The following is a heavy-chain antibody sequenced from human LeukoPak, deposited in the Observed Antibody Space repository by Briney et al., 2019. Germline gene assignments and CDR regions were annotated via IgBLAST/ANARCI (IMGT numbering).Heavy chain of an antibody. CDR3: ARASIPIYAFDI. CDR1: GGSISSYY. V-gene: IGHV4-59*08. CDR2: IYYSGST. J-gene: IGHJ3*02. Sequence: PSETLSLTCTVSGGSISSYYWSWIRQPPGKGLEWIGYIYYSGSTNYNPSLKSRVTISVDTSKNQFSLKLSSVTAADTAVYYCARASIPIYAFDIWGQGTMVTVSS. D-gene: IGHD2-21*01.